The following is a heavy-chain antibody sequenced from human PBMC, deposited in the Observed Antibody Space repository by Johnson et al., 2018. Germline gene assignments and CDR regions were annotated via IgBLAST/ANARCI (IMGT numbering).Heavy chain of an antibody. Sequence: QVQLVQSGGGVVQPGRSLRLSCSASGFTFSSYGMHWVRQAPGKGLEWVAVIWYDGSNKFYTDSVKGRFTISRDNSKNTLYLQMNSLRAEDTAVYYCARDKGLGSYSGPSFWGQGTMVTVSS. V-gene: IGHV3-33*01. J-gene: IGHJ3*01. CDR1: GFTFSSYG. D-gene: IGHD3-10*01. CDR2: IWYDGSNK. CDR3: ARDKGLGSYSGPSF.